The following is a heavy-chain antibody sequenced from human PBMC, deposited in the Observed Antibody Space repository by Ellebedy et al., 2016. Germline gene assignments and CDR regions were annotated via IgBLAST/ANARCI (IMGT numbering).Heavy chain of an antibody. D-gene: IGHD4-17*01. J-gene: IGHJ4*02. CDR3: YYGHYSGF. CDR1: GFTFRNFF. V-gene: IGHV3-23*01. Sequence: GESLKISXVASGFTFRNFFMSWVRQAPGGGLEWISTISGDGDTTFSADSVKGRFTISRDNSRYTLYLQMDSLTAADTAVYYCYYGHYSGFWGQGTLVTVPS. CDR2: ISGDGDTT.